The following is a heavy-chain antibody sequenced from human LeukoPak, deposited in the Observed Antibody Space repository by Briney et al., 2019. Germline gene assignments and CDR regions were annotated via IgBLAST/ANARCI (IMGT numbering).Heavy chain of an antibody. D-gene: IGHD3-22*01. CDR2: IYHSGST. J-gene: IGHJ3*02. CDR3: ARAGSFYYDSSGLGAFDI. V-gene: IGHV4-30-2*01. Sequence: SETLSLTCTVSGGSISSGGYYWSWIRQPPGKGLEWIGYIYHSGSTYYNPSLKSRVTISVDRSKNQFSLKLSSVTAADTAVYYCARAGSFYYDSSGLGAFDIWGQGTMVTVSS. CDR1: GGSISSGGYY.